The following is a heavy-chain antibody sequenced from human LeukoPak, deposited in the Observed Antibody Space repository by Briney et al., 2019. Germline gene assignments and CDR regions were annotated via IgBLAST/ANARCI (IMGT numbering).Heavy chain of an antibody. CDR3: ARNVYDLRGQWLVPGFDY. CDR2: IGTIISTT. J-gene: IGHJ4*02. Sequence: PGGSLRLSCAASGFTFGSYEMNWVRQAPGKGLEWVSYIGTIISTTYYADSVKGRFTVPRDDAKSSLYLQMSSLRAEDTAVYYCARNVYDLRGQWLVPGFDYWGQGTLVTVSS. CDR1: GFTFGSYE. D-gene: IGHD6-19*01. V-gene: IGHV3-48*03.